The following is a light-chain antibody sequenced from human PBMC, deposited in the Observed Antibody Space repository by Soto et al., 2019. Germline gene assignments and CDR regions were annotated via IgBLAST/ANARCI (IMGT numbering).Light chain of an antibody. Sequence: QSALTRPASVSGSPGQSITISCTGTSSDIGHYDYVSWYQQHPGKAPKLMIYHVTYRPSGVSNRYSGSKSGNSASLTISGLQADEEADYYCCSLTTSHTYVVGSGTKLTVL. CDR2: HVT. V-gene: IGLV2-14*03. J-gene: IGLJ1*01. CDR3: CSLTTSHTYV. CDR1: SSDIGHYDY.